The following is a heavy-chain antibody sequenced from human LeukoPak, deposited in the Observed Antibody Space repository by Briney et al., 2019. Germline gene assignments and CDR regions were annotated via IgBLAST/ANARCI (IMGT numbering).Heavy chain of an antibody. CDR1: GFTFSSYG. Sequence: PGGSLRLSCAASGFTFSSYGMHWVRQAPGKGLEWVGRIKSKTDGGTTDYAAPVKGRFTISRDDSKNTLYLQMNSLKTEDTAVYYCTTDISNYYDSSGYYYWGQGTLVTVSS. J-gene: IGHJ4*02. CDR2: IKSKTDGGTT. CDR3: TTDISNYYDSSGYYY. V-gene: IGHV3-15*01. D-gene: IGHD3-22*01.